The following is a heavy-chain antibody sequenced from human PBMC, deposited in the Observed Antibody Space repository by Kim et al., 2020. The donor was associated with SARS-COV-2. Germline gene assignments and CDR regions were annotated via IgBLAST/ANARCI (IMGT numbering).Heavy chain of an antibody. V-gene: IGHV3-23*01. CDR1: GFTFSSYA. Sequence: GGSLRLSCAASGFTFSSYAMSWVRQVPGKGLEWVSILSGSLGGTYYADSVKGRFTISRDNSKDTLYLQMNSLRAEDTAIYYCAKSLRMTTLSVQIDYWGQGTLVTVSS. CDR3: AKSLRMTTLSVQIDY. J-gene: IGHJ4*02. CDR2: LSGSLGGT. D-gene: IGHD4-4*01.